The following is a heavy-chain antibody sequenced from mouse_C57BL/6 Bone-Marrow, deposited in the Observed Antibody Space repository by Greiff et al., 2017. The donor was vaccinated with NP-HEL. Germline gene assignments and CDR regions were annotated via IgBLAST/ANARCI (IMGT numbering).Heavy chain of an antibody. CDR3: ARPYGSSSFAH. CDR2: IDPSDSYT. D-gene: IGHD1-1*01. V-gene: IGHV1-69*01. CDR1: GYTFTSYW. J-gene: IGHJ3*01. Sequence: QVQLQQPGAELVMPGASVKLSCKASGYTFTSYWMHWVKQRPGQGLEWIGEIDPSDSYTNYNQKFKGKSTLTVDKSSSTAYMQLSSLTSEDSAVYYCARPYGSSSFAHWGQGTLVTVSA.